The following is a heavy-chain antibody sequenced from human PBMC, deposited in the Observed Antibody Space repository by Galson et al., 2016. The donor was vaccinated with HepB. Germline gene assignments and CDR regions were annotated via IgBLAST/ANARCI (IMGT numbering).Heavy chain of an antibody. CDR2: IDTDGSIT. V-gene: IGHV3-74*01. CDR1: GFNFNTFW. J-gene: IGHJ4*02. CDR3: ARDLGGYGGY. D-gene: IGHD5-12*01. Sequence: SLRLSCAASGFNFNTFWMHWVRQVPGNGLVWVSRIDTDGSITNYEDSVRGRFTISRDNTKNTLFLQLNSLRAEDTAVYYCARDLGGYGGYWGQGTLVTVSS.